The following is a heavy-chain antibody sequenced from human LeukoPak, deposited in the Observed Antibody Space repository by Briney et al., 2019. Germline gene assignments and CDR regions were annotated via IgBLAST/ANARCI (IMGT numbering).Heavy chain of an antibody. CDR3: ASLGSSWSYYFDY. J-gene: IGHJ4*02. CDR1: GFSVSSNY. Sequence: GGSLRLSCAASGFSVSSNYMSWVRQAPGKGLEWVSVIYSGGTTYYADSVKGRFTISRDNSKNTLYLQMNSLRAEDTAVYYCASLGSSWSYYFDYWGQGTLVTVSS. CDR2: IYSGGTT. V-gene: IGHV3-53*01. D-gene: IGHD6-13*01.